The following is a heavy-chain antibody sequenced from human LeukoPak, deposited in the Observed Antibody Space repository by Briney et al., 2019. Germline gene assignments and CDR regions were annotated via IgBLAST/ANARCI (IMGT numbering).Heavy chain of an antibody. CDR2: MSGSGGRT. CDR1: GFTFNTYA. D-gene: IGHD5-24*01. Sequence: GGSLRLSCAASGFTFNTYAMSWVRQAPGKGLEWVSAMSGSGGRTYYADSVKGRFTISRDNSKNTLYLQMNSLRAEDTAVYYCAREDMATFDYWGQGTLVTVSS. CDR3: AREDMATFDY. J-gene: IGHJ4*02. V-gene: IGHV3-23*01.